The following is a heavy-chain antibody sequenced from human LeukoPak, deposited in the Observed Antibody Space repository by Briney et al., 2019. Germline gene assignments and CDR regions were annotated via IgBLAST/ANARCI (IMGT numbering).Heavy chain of an antibody. J-gene: IGHJ4*02. CDR3: AREAAAGTGPCDY. D-gene: IGHD6-13*01. CDR2: INHSGST. V-gene: IGHV4-34*01. CDR1: GGSFSGYY. Sequence: SETLSLTCAVYGGSFSGYYWSWIRQPPGKGLEWIGEINHSGSTNYNPSHKSRVTISVDTSKNQFSLKLSSVTAADTAVYYCAREAAAGTGPCDYWGQGTLVTVSS.